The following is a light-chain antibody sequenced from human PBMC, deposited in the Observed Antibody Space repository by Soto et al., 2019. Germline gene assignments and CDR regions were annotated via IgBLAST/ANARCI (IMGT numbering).Light chain of an antibody. J-gene: IGLJ2*01. CDR1: SGYSNYK. CDR3: GADHGSGSNFVVV. CDR2: VGTGGIVG. Sequence: QSVLTQPPSASASLGASVTLTRTLSSGYSNYKVDWYQQRPGKGPRFVMRVGTGGIVGSKGDGIPDRFSVLGSGLNRYLTIKNIQEEDESDYHCGADHGSGSNFVVVFGGGTQLTVL. V-gene: IGLV9-49*01.